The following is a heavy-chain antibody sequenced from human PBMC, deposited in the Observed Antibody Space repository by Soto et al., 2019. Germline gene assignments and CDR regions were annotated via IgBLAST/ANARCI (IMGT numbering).Heavy chain of an antibody. CDR2: ISYDGSNK. J-gene: IGHJ5*02. D-gene: IGHD2-2*01. V-gene: IGHV3-30-3*01. CDR3: AREVVVVPAAILTATWFDP. Sequence: PGGSLRLSCAASGFTFSSYAMHWVRQAPGKGLEWVAVISYDGSNKYYADSVKGRFTISRDNSKNTLYLQMNSLRAEDTAVYYCAREVVVVPAAILTATWFDPWGQGTLVTVSS. CDR1: GFTFSSYA.